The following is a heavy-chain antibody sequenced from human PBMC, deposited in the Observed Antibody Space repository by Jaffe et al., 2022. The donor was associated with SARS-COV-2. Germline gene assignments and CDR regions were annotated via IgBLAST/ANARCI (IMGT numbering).Heavy chain of an antibody. CDR1: GFSLTTNGAA. CDR2: IFWDDRK. V-gene: IGHV2-5*05. J-gene: IGHJ4*02. CDR3: THASVDGDIRTGYDLPVFDY. Sequence: QITLKESGPMLVKPTRTLTLTCTFSGFSLTTNGAAVAWIRQPPGEALEWLALIFWDDRKRVGPSLRTRVTIAKDTSKHQVVLTMTNMDPLDTATYYCTHASVDGDIRTGYDLPVFDYWGQGILVTVSS. D-gene: IGHD3-9*01.